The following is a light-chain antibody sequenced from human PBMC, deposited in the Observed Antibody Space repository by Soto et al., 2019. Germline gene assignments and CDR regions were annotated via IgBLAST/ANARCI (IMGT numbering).Light chain of an antibody. Sequence: QSALPQPASVSGSPGQSITISCTGTSSDVGGYNYVSWYQQHPGKAPKLMIYDVSYRPSGVSNRFSGSKSGNTASLTISGLQAEDEADYYCSSYTSSSPVVFGGGTKLTVL. CDR2: DVS. CDR1: SSDVGGYNY. CDR3: SSYTSSSPVV. V-gene: IGLV2-14*01. J-gene: IGLJ2*01.